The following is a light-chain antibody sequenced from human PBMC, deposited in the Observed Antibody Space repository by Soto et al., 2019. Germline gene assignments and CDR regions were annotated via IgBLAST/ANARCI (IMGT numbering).Light chain of an antibody. CDR3: QQYSSSRT. J-gene: IGKJ1*01. Sequence: EFVLPQSPSPLSLSPGERATLSCMASQSVSSNHLAWYQQKPGQAPRLLIYGGSSRATGIPVRFSGSGSETDFTLTITRLEPEDFAVYYCQQYSSSRTFGQGTKVDVK. V-gene: IGKV3-20*01. CDR2: GGS. CDR1: QSVSSNH.